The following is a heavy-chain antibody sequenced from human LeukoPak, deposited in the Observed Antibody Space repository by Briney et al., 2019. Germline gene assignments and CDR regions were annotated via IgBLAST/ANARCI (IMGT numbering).Heavy chain of an antibody. J-gene: IGHJ4*02. CDR3: ARDRGSYSDY. CDR1: GFTFSSYE. Sequence: GGSLRLSCAASGFTFSSYEMNWVRQAPGKGLVWVSRVNTDGSTPTYADSVKGRFTISRDNAKNTLYLQMNSLRAEDTAVYYCARDRGSYSDYWGQGTLASVSS. V-gene: IGHV3-74*01. CDR2: VNTDGSTP. D-gene: IGHD3-16*01.